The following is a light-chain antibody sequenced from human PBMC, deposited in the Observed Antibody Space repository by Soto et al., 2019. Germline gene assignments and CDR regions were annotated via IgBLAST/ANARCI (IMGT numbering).Light chain of an antibody. CDR1: QSISSW. CDR2: KAS. CDR3: QHFNSYPWT. J-gene: IGKJ1*01. V-gene: IGKV1-5*03. Sequence: DIQMTQSPSTLSASVGDRVTITCRASQSISSWLAWYQQKPGKAPKLLINKASSLESGVPSRFSGSGSGTEFTLTISSLQPDDFATYYCQHFNSYPWTLGQGTKVDI.